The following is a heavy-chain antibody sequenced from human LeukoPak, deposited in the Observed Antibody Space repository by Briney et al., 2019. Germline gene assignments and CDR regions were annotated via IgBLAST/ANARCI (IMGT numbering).Heavy chain of an antibody. CDR3: ARDGYVSSGWYSMGFDP. CDR1: GYTFTSYY. V-gene: IGHV1-46*01. Sequence: GASVTVSCKASGYTFTSYYMHWVRQAPGQGLEWMGIINPSGGSTSYAQKFQGRVTMTRDTSTSTVYMELSSLRSEDTAVYYCARDGYVSSGWYSMGFDPWGQGTLVTVSS. CDR2: INPSGGST. D-gene: IGHD6-19*01. J-gene: IGHJ5*02.